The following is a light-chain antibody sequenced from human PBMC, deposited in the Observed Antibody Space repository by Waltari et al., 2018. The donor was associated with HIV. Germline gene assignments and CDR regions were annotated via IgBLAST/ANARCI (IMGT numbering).Light chain of an antibody. J-gene: IGLJ2*01. Sequence: QSVLTQPPSASGTPGQRIPISCSGSSSNSGSNYVYWYQQLPGTAPKLLIYRNNHRPSGVPDRFSGSKSGTSASLAISGLRSEDEADYYCATWDDTLSGHVVFGGGTKLNVL. CDR3: ATWDDTLSGHVV. V-gene: IGLV1-47*01. CDR2: RNN. CDR1: SSNSGSNY.